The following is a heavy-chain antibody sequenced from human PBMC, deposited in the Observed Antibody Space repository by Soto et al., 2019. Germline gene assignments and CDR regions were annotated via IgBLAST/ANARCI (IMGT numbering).Heavy chain of an antibody. J-gene: IGHJ4*02. CDR1: GFTFSTYA. CDR2: ISGSGGST. V-gene: IGHV3-23*01. D-gene: IGHD1-26*01. CDR3: AKERGGIVGATDY. Sequence: PGGSLRLSCAASGFTFSTYAMSWVRQAPGKGLEWVSGISGSGGSTYYADSVKGRFTISRGNSKNTLYLQLNSLRVEDTAAYYCAKERGGIVGATDYWGQGTLVTVS.